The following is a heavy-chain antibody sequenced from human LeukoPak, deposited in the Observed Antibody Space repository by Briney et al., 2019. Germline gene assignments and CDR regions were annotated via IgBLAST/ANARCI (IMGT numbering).Heavy chain of an antibody. J-gene: IGHJ4*02. D-gene: IGHD2/OR15-2a*01. CDR2: ITATSTSM. V-gene: IGHV3-21*01. CDR1: GFTFTTYS. Sequence: GGSLRLSCAASGFTFTTYSMTWVRQAPGKGLEWVSSITATSTSMYYADSVKGRFTISRDNSENSLYLQMDSLTAEDTAVYYCTRKGSQWDFLVDYWGQGTRVAVSP. CDR3: TRKGSQWDFLVDY.